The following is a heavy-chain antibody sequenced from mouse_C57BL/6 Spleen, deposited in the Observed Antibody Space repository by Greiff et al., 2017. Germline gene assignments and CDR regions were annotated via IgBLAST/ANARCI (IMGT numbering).Heavy chain of an antibody. CDR3: ARDSNHYYAMDY. J-gene: IGHJ4*01. CDR1: GYTFTSYG. CDR2: IYPGDGDT. D-gene: IGHD2-5*01. Sequence: VQLQQSGAELARPGASVKLSCKASGYTFTSYGISWVKQRTGQGLEWIGQIYPGDGDTNYNGKFKGKATLTADKSSSTAYMQLSSLTSEDSAVYFCARDSNHYYAMDYWGQGTSVTVSS. V-gene: IGHV1-81*01.